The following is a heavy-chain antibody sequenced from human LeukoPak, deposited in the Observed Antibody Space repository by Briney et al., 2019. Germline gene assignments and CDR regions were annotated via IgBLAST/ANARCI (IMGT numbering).Heavy chain of an antibody. V-gene: IGHV4-59*01. CDR2: IYYSGST. CDR1: GGSISSYY. J-gene: IGHJ4*02. D-gene: IGHD1-26*01. Sequence: PSETLSLTCTVSGGSISSYYWSWIRQPPGKGLEWIGYIYYSGSTNYNPSLKSQVTISVDTSKNQFSLKLSSVTAADTAVYYCARLGSGNDFDYWGQGTLVTVSS. CDR3: ARLGSGNDFDY.